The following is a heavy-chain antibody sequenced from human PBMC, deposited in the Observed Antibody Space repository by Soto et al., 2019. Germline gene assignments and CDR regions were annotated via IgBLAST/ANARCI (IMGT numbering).Heavy chain of an antibody. J-gene: IGHJ5*02. V-gene: IGHV2-70*04. D-gene: IGHD5-18*01. CDR3: ARSVMGYSYADNWFEP. CDR2: IDWDDDK. Sequence: SGPTLVNPTQTLTLTCTFSGFSLSTSGMRVSWIRQPPGKALEWLARIDWDDDKFYSTSLKTRLTISKDTSKNQVVLTMTNMDPVDTATYYCARSVMGYSYADNWFEPWGQGTLVTVSS. CDR1: GFSLSTSGMR.